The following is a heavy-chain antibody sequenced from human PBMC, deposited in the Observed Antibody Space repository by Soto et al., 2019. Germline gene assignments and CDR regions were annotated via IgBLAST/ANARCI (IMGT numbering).Heavy chain of an antibody. Sequence: QITLNESGPPQVNPRQTLTLTCTFSGFSLTTSGVGVGWIRQSPGKAPEWLALIYWDDDKRYSTSLKSRLTITKDTSKNRVVLTMAALDPADTATYYCAHRVLRTVFGLVTTTAIYFDFWGQGTPVAVSS. J-gene: IGHJ4*02. CDR3: AHRVLRTVFGLVTTTAIYFDF. CDR2: IYWDDDK. V-gene: IGHV2-5*02. CDR1: GFSLTTSGVG. D-gene: IGHD3-3*01.